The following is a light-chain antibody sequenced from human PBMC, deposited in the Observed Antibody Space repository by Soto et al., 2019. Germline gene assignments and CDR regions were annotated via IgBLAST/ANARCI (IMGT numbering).Light chain of an antibody. J-gene: IGKJ1*01. Sequence: EIVLTQSPATLSSSPGERATLSCRASQTVNSRLAWYQHKPGQAPRLLIYHTSNRATGIPARFSGSGSGTDFTLTISSLEPEDFAVYYCQKYGSSPRTTVGQGTKVDI. V-gene: IGKV3-11*01. CDR3: QKYGSSPRTT. CDR2: HTS. CDR1: QTVNSR.